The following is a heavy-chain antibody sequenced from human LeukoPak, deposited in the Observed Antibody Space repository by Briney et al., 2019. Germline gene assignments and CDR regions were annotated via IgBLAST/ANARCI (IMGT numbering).Heavy chain of an antibody. CDR3: ARDRAAPTWYFDL. CDR2: IDSSSSTI. V-gene: IGHV3-48*02. Sequence: GGSLRLSCAASGFTVSSNYMNWVRQAPGKGLEWVSYIDSSSSTIYYADSVKGRFTISRDNAKNSLYLQMNSMRDEDTAVYYRARDRAAPTWYFDLWGRGTLVTVSS. J-gene: IGHJ2*01. D-gene: IGHD2-15*01. CDR1: GFTVSSNY.